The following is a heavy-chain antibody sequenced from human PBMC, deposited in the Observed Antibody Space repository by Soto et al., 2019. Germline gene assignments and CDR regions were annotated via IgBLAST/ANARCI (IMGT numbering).Heavy chain of an antibody. CDR1: GGTFSSYA. CDR2: TIPIFGTA. CDR3: ARPSVGSGYYLFDY. J-gene: IGHJ4*02. Sequence: QVQLVQSGAEVKKPGSSVKVSCKASGGTFSSYAISWVRQAPGQGLEWMGGTIPIFGTANYAQKFQGRVRVTADEATSRAYMQLAGLRSEDTAVYYGARPSVGSGYYLFDYWGQGTLVTVSA. V-gene: IGHV1-69*12. D-gene: IGHD3-22*01.